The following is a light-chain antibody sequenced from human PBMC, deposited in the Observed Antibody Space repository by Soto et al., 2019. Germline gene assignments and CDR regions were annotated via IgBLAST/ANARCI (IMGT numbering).Light chain of an antibody. CDR1: NSNIGRYS. CDR3: AAWDDNLNGPL. J-gene: IGLJ7*01. V-gene: IGLV1-44*01. CDR2: SDD. Sequence: QSVLTQPPSLSGTPGQRGTISCSGSNSNIGRYSVNWYQHFPGTAPKILIYSDDERPSGVPDRFSGSKSGTSASLAISGLQSEDEAGYYCAAWDDNLNGPLFGGGSQLTVL.